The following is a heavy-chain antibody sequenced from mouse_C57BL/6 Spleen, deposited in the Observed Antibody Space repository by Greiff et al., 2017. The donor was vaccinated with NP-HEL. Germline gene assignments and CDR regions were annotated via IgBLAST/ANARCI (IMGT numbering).Heavy chain of an antibody. V-gene: IGHV7-3*01. CDR2: IRNKANGYTT. CDR1: GFTFTDYY. D-gene: IGHD2-3*01. J-gene: IGHJ4*01. Sequence: EVKLMESGGGLVQPGGSLSLSCAASGFTFTDYYMSWVRQPPGKALEWLGFIRNKANGYTTEYSASVKGRFTISRDNSQSSLYLQMNALRAEDSATDYCARSDGYYHYAMDYWGQGTSVTVSS. CDR3: ARSDGYYHYAMDY.